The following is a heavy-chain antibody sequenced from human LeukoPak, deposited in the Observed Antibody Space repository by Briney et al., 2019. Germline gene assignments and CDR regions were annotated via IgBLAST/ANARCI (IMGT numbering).Heavy chain of an antibody. CDR3: ARDLVVVTDDY. V-gene: IGHV3-48*04. CDR1: GFTFSSYS. J-gene: IGHJ4*02. CDR2: ISSSSSTI. D-gene: IGHD2-21*02. Sequence: TGGSLRLSCAASGFTFSSYSMNWVRQAPGKGLEWVSSISSSSSTIYYADSVKGRFTISRDNAKNSLYLQMNSLRAEDTAVYYCARDLVVVTDDYWGQGTLVTVSS.